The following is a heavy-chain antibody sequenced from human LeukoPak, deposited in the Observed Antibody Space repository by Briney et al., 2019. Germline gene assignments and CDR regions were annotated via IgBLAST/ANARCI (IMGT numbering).Heavy chain of an antibody. CDR3: ARDGSGSYAKKYFDY. Sequence: ASVKVSCKASGYTFTGYYMHWVRQAPGQGLEWMGIINPSGGSTSYAQKFQGRVTMTRDMSTSTVYMELSSLRSEDTAVYYCARDGSGSYAKKYFDYWGQGTLVTVSS. J-gene: IGHJ4*02. V-gene: IGHV1-46*01. D-gene: IGHD3-10*01. CDR2: INPSGGST. CDR1: GYTFTGYY.